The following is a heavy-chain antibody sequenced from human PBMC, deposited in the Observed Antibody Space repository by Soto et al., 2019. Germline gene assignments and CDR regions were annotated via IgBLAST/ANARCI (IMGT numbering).Heavy chain of an antibody. CDR2: INAGNGNT. CDR3: ARSRVVVAATRPYYYYGMDV. D-gene: IGHD2-15*01. V-gene: IGHV1-3*01. Sequence: ASVKVSCKASGYTFTSYAMHWVRQAPGQRLEWMGWINAGNGNTKYSQKFQGRVTITRDTSASTAYMELSSLRSEDTAVYYCARSRVVVAATRPYYYYGMDVWGQGTTVTVSS. J-gene: IGHJ6*02. CDR1: GYTFTSYA.